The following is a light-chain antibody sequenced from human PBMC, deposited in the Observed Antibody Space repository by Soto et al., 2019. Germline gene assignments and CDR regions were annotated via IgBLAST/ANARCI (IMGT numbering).Light chain of an antibody. J-gene: IGKJ1*01. CDR3: MQGTHWPPWT. CDR1: QSLVYSDGNTY. Sequence: DVVMTQSPLSLPVTLGQPASISCRSSQSLVYSDGNTYLNWFQQRPGQSPRRLIYKVSNRDSGVPDRFSGSGSGTDFTLKINRVEAVDVGVYYCMQGTHWPPWTFGQGTKVEIK. CDR2: KVS. V-gene: IGKV2-30*01.